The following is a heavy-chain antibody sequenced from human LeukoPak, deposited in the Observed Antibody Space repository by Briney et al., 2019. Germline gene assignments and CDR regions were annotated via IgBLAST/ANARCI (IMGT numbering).Heavy chain of an antibody. CDR2: IYPGDSDT. Sequence: GESLKISCKGSGYSFTSYWIGWVRQMPGKGLEWMGIIYPGDSDTRYSPSSQGQVTISADKSIGTAYLQWSSLKASDTAMYYCARRYYGSGSYYNWFDPWGQGTLVTVSS. CDR1: GYSFTSYW. V-gene: IGHV5-51*01. J-gene: IGHJ5*02. CDR3: ARRYYGSGSYYNWFDP. D-gene: IGHD3-10*01.